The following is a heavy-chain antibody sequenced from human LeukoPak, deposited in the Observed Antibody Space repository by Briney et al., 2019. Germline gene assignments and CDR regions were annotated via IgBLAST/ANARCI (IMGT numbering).Heavy chain of an antibody. J-gene: IGHJ4*02. V-gene: IGHV4-59*01. CDR2: IYYSGST. CDR3: ASLRGFSYGFDY. Sequence: SETLSLTCTVSGGSISSYYWSWIRQPPGKGLEWIGYIYYSGSTNYNPSLESRVTISVDTSKNQFSLKLTSVTAADTAVYYCASLRGFSYGFDYWGQGTLVTVSS. D-gene: IGHD5-18*01. CDR1: GGSISSYY.